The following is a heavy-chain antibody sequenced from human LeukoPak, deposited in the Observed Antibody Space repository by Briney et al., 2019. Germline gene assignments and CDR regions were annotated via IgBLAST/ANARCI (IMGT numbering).Heavy chain of an antibody. V-gene: IGHV3-23*01. Sequence: GGSLRLSCAASGFTLSSYAMSWVRQAPGKGLEWVSAISGSGGSTYYADSVKGRFTISRDNSKNTLYLQMNSLRAEDTAVYYCAKPAKTLWFGELLPYFDYWGQGTLVTVSS. J-gene: IGHJ4*02. CDR2: ISGSGGST. CDR3: AKPAKTLWFGELLPYFDY. D-gene: IGHD3-10*01. CDR1: GFTLSSYA.